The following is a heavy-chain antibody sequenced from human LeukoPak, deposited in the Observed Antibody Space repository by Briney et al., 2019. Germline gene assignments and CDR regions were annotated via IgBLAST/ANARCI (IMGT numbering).Heavy chain of an antibody. V-gene: IGHV4-34*01. CDR1: GGSFSGYY. CDR3: ARSRGSNYVYWYFDL. CDR2: INHSGST. J-gene: IGHJ2*01. Sequence: SETLSLTCAVYGGSFSGYYWSWIRQPPGKGLEWIGEINHSGSTNYNPSLKSRVTISVDTSKNQFSLKLSSMTAADTAVYYCARSRGSNYVYWYFDLWGRGTLVTVSS. D-gene: IGHD4-11*01.